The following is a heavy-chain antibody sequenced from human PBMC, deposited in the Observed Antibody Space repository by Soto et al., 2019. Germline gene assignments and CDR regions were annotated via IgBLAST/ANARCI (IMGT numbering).Heavy chain of an antibody. Sequence: QVRLVQSGAEVKKPGASVKLSCKASGYIFTNYYIHWVRQAPGQGLEWMAIINPNGGSTNCAQEFQGRITLTRDTSTSTVYIDLSSLTSEDTAVYYCARGLYSGDKWDQGTLVTVSS. V-gene: IGHV1-46*01. CDR2: INPNGGST. CDR3: ARGLYSGDK. CDR1: GYIFTNYY. D-gene: IGHD2-21*01. J-gene: IGHJ1*01.